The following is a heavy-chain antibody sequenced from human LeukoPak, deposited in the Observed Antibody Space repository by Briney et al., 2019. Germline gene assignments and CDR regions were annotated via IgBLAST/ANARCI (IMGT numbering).Heavy chain of an antibody. CDR2: ISAYNGDT. CDR3: ARIDRFRIAVAGSGYYYYYMDV. Sequence: GASVKVSCKASDFTFSNYGFNWVRQAPGQGLEWMGWISAYNGDTNYAQNLQGRVTMTTDTSTSTAYMELRSLRSEDTAVYYCARIDRFRIAVAGSGYYYYYMDVWGKGTTVTVSS. CDR1: DFTFSNYG. D-gene: IGHD6-19*01. J-gene: IGHJ6*03. V-gene: IGHV1-18*01.